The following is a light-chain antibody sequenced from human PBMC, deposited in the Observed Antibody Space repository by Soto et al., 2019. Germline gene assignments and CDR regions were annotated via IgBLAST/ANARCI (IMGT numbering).Light chain of an antibody. V-gene: IGLV2-14*01. Sequence: QSVLIQPPSVSGSPGQSVTISCTGTSSDVGSYDYVSWYQQHPGTVPKLMIYDVSNRPSGVSNRFSGSKSGNTASLTISGLQAEDEADYYCSSYTSSSSVVFGGGTQLTVL. J-gene: IGLJ2*01. CDR3: SSYTSSSSVV. CDR2: DVS. CDR1: SSDVGSYDY.